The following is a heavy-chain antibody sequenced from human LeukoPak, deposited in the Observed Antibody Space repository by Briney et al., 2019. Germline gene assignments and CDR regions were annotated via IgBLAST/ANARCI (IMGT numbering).Heavy chain of an antibody. V-gene: IGHV1-18*04. J-gene: IGHJ4*02. CDR3: ARDLRVSRVAVAGMGDSY. CDR2: ISAYNGNT. CDR1: GYTFTSYG. D-gene: IGHD6-19*01. Sequence: ASVKVSCKASGYTFTSYGISWVRQAPGQGLEWMGWISAYNGNTNYAQKLQGRVTMTTDTSTSTAYMELRSLRSDDTAVYYCARDLRVSRVAVAGMGDSYWGQGTLVTASS.